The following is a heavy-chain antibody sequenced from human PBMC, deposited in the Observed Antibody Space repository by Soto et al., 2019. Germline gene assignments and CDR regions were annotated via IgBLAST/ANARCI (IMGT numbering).Heavy chain of an antibody. CDR1: GGSISSYY. CDR3: ARTIVATRTGDWFDP. Sequence: SETLSLTCTVSGGSISSYYWSWIRQPPGKGLEWIGYIYYSGSTNYNPSLKSRVTISVDTSKNQFSLKLSSVTAADTAVYYCARTIVATRTGDWFDPWGQGTLVTVSS. D-gene: IGHD5-12*01. CDR2: IYYSGST. J-gene: IGHJ5*02. V-gene: IGHV4-59*01.